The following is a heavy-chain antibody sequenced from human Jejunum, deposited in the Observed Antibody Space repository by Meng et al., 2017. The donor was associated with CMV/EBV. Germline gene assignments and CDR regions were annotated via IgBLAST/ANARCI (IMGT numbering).Heavy chain of an antibody. D-gene: IGHD3-16*01. CDR2: FYISGRST. CDR3: AKDRGGSDDAHDV. Sequence: SGFTFTDYAMNWVRQAPGKGLEWISVFYISGRSTYYADSVKGRFTISRDNSKNMVYLQMNSLRVEDTAVYYCAKDRGGSDDAHDVWGQGATVTVSS. CDR1: GFTFTDYA. V-gene: IGHV3-23*03. J-gene: IGHJ3*01.